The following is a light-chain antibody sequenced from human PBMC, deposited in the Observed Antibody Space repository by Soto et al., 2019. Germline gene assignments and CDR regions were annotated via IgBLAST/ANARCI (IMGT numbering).Light chain of an antibody. CDR1: QTVSNIY. V-gene: IGKV3D-20*02. CDR2: ETS. Sequence: EILLTQSPGTLSFSPWDMATLSCRGSQTVSNIYLVWYQQRPGQAPRLLIYETSIRASGIPDRFSGSGSGTDFTLTISSLEPEDFAVYYCQQRSKWPLTFGGGTKVDI. CDR3: QQRSKWPLT. J-gene: IGKJ4*01.